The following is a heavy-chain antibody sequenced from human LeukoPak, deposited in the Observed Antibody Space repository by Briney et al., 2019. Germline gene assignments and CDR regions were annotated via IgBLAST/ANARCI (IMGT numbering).Heavy chain of an antibody. J-gene: IGHJ4*02. V-gene: IGHV3-23*01. CDR1: GFTFSSYA. CDR3: AKDTGPGTTLS. CDR2: ISGSGGST. Sequence: GGSLRLSCAASGFTFSSYAMSWVRQAPGKGLEWVSAISGSGGSTYYADSVKGRFTISRDNSKNTLYLQMSSLRAEDTAVYYCAKDTGPGTTLSWGQGTLVTVSS. D-gene: IGHD1-7*01.